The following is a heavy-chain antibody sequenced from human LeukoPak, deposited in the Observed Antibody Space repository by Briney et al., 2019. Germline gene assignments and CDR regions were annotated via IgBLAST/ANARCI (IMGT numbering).Heavy chain of an antibody. D-gene: IGHD3-10*01. J-gene: IGHJ4*02. V-gene: IGHV2-5*02. CDR3: AREKYVLLWFGELSTFDY. CDR1: GFSLSTSGVG. CDR2: IYWDDDK. Sequence: QSGPTLVKPTQTLTLTCTFSGFSLSTSGVGVGWIRQPPGTALKWLPLIYWDDDKRYSPSLKSRLTITKDTSKNQVVLTMTNMDPVDTATYYCAREKYVLLWFGELSTFDYWGQGTLVTVSS.